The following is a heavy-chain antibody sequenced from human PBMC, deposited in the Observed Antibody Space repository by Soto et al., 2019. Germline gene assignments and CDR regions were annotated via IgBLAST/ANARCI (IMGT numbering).Heavy chain of an antibody. Sequence: GGSLRLSCAASGFTFSSYWMSWVRQAPGKGLEWVANIKQDGSEKYYVDSVKGRFTISRDNAKNSLYLQMNSLRAEDTAVYYCARDKGPLLWFGESTYYFDYWGQGTLVTVSS. V-gene: IGHV3-7*05. D-gene: IGHD3-10*01. CDR1: GFTFSSYW. J-gene: IGHJ4*02. CDR2: IKQDGSEK. CDR3: ARDKGPLLWFGESTYYFDY.